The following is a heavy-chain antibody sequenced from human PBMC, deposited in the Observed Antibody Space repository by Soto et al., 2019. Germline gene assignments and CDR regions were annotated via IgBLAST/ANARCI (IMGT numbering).Heavy chain of an antibody. CDR3: ARDLGGSRDS. V-gene: IGHV1-2*02. Sequence: QVQLVQSGAEVKKPGASVKVSCKASGNTFTGYYIHWVRQAPGQGLEWMGWINPNNDGTTDAEKFQGGVTRTRDTATSTADMELSRRRSDDTAVYYCARDLGGSRDSWGQGTLVTVSS. CDR2: INPNNDGT. J-gene: IGHJ4*02. CDR1: GNTFTGYY. D-gene: IGHD1-26*01.